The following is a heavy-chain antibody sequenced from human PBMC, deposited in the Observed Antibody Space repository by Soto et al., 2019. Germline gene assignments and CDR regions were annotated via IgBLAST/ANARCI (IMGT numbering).Heavy chain of an antibody. D-gene: IGHD2-15*01. V-gene: IGHV3-30*04. Sequence: QVQLVESGGGVVQPGRSLRLSCAASGFTFSNYAMHWVRQAPGKGLEWVAVISYDGSNKYYADSVKGRFTISRDNSKNTLLLQIDSLRAEDTAVYYCARWWLERPDWWGQGALVTVSS. CDR3: ARWWLERPDW. CDR1: GFTFSNYA. J-gene: IGHJ4*02. CDR2: ISYDGSNK.